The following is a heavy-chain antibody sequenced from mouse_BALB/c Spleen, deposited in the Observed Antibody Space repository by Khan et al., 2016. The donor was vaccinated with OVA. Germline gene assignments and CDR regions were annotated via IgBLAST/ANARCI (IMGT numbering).Heavy chain of an antibody. CDR1: GYTFTSYW. Sequence: QVQLQQSGAELVKAGASVKMSCKASGYTFTSYWMHWVKQRLGQGLEWFAETNPTNGRPYYNEKFKSKATLTVDKSSSTAYMLISSPTFEDDAVEYCERSKKRVATYLEYWGQGTTLTVSS. D-gene: IGHD1-1*01. V-gene: IGHV1S81*02. CDR2: TNPTNGRP. J-gene: IGHJ2*01. CDR3: ERSKKRVATYLEY.